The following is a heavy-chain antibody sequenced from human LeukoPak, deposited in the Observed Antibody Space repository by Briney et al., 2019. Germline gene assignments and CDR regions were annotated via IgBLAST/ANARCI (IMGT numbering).Heavy chain of an antibody. D-gene: IGHD3-10*01. CDR3: AREHSPSGSYEVVDDY. V-gene: IGHV1-8*01. CDR2: INPNSGNT. CDR1: GDTFTSYD. J-gene: IGHJ4*02. Sequence: GASVKVSCKASGDTFTSYDINWVRQATGQGLEWMGWINPNSGNTGYAQKFQGRVTMTRNTSISTAYMELSSLRSEDTAVYYCAREHSPSGSYEVVDDYSGQGTLVTVSS.